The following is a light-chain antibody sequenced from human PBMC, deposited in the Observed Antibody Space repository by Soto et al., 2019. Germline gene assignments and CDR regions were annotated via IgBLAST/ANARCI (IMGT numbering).Light chain of an antibody. Sequence: QSVLTQPPSVSAAPGQKVTISCSGSSSNIGNNYVSWYQQLPGTAPKLLIYDNNKRPSGIPDRFSGSKSGTSAILGITGLQTGDEADYYCGTWDSSLSAVVFGGGTQVTVL. V-gene: IGLV1-51*01. CDR3: GTWDSSLSAVV. CDR2: DNN. J-gene: IGLJ2*01. CDR1: SSNIGNNY.